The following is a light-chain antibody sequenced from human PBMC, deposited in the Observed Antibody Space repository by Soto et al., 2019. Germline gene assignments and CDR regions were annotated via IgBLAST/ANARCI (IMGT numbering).Light chain of an antibody. V-gene: IGKV3D-15*01. J-gene: IGKJ1*01. Sequence: EIVMTQSPATLSVSPGERATLSCRASQSVSSNSAWYQQKPGQAPRLLIYGASIRATGIPARFSGSGSGTEFTLTISSLQSEDFAVYYCQQYNNWPWTFGQGTKVEIK. CDR1: QSVSSN. CDR2: GAS. CDR3: QQYNNWPWT.